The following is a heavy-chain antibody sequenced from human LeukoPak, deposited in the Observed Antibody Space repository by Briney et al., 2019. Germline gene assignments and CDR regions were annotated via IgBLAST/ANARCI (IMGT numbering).Heavy chain of an antibody. V-gene: IGHV1-18*01. CDR2: ISAYNGNT. J-gene: IGHJ3*02. CDR3: AKGLQETLAWLKALSAFDI. CDR1: GYTFTSYG. Sequence: ASVKVSCKASGYTFTSYGISWVRQAPGQGLEWMGWISAYNGNTNYAQKLQGRVTMSTDTSTSTGYMELRSLRSDDTAVYYCAKGLQETLAWLKALSAFDIWGQGTMVTVSS. D-gene: IGHD5-24*01.